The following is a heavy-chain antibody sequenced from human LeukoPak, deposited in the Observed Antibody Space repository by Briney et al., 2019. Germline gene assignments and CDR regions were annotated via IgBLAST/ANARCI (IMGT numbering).Heavy chain of an antibody. D-gene: IGHD2-21*01. CDR2: INPSGGST. Sequence: ASVKVSCKASGYTFTSYYLHWVRQAPGQGLEWMGIINPSGGSTTYAQKFQGRVTMTRDTSISTAYMELSRLRSDDTAVYYCARAASVVIAIGWGQGTLVTVSS. J-gene: IGHJ4*02. CDR3: ARAASVVIAIG. V-gene: IGHV1-46*01. CDR1: GYTFTSYY.